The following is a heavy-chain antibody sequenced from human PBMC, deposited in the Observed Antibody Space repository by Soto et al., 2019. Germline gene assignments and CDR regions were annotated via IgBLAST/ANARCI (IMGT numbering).Heavy chain of an antibody. CDR1: GDSISNYY. CDR3: AKANSGYGSFDH. V-gene: IGHV4-59*01. CDR2: IYYSGST. J-gene: IGHJ4*02. Sequence: SETLSLTCTVSGDSISNYYCSWIRQSPGKGLEWIGYIYYSGSTKYNPSLKSRVTISIDKSKNQFSLKLTSVTPADTAVYYCAKANSGYGSFDHWGQGMLVTVPQ. D-gene: IGHD5-12*01.